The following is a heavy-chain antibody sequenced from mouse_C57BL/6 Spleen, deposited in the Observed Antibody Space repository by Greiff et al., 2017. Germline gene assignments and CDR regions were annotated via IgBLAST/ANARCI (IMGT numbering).Heavy chain of an antibody. CDR1: GYTFTSYW. Sequence: VQLQQPGAELVRPGSSVKLSCKASGYTFTSYWMHWVKQRPIQGLEWIGNIDPSDSETHYNQKFKDKVTLTVDKSYSTAYMQLSSLTSEDSAVYYCARLSTVVAPMDYWGQGTSVTVSS. CDR2: IDPSDSET. CDR3: ARLSTVVAPMDY. D-gene: IGHD1-1*01. J-gene: IGHJ4*01. V-gene: IGHV1-52*01.